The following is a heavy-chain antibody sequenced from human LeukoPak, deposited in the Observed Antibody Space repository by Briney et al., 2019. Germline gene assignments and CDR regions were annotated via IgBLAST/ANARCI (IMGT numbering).Heavy chain of an antibody. J-gene: IGHJ5*02. V-gene: IGHV4-59*12. CDR2: IYYNGNT. D-gene: IGHD2-15*01. CDR1: GDSINGYY. Sequence: SETLSLTCTVSGDSINGYYWSWIRQPPGKGLEWIGNIYYNGNTNYNPSLKSRVTISVDTSKNQFSLKLSSVTAADTAVYYCARELIGGGLEYNWFDPWGQGTLVTVSS. CDR3: ARELIGGGLEYNWFDP.